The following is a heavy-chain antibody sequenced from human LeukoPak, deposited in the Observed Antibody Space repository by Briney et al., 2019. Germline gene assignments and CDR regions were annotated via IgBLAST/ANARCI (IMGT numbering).Heavy chain of an antibody. J-gene: IGHJ3*02. V-gene: IGHV3-23*01. CDR2: ISGSGGST. CDR1: GFTFSSYA. Sequence: GGSLRLSCAASGFTFSSYAMSWVRQAPGKGLEWVSAISGSGGSTYYADSVKGRFTISRDNSKNTLYLQMNSLRAEDTAVYYCANAYYDSSGYYSRPPHAFDIWGQGTMVTVSS. CDR3: ANAYYDSSGYYSRPPHAFDI. D-gene: IGHD3-22*01.